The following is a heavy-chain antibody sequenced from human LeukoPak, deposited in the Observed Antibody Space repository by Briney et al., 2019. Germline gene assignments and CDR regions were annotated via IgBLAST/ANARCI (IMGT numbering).Heavy chain of an antibody. D-gene: IGHD6-13*01. Sequence: SVKVSCKASGGTFSSYAISWVRQAPGQGLEWMGRIIPILGIANYAQKFQGRVTITADKSTSTAYMELSSLRSEDTAVYYYARGVYSSSWYYFDYWGQGTLVTVSS. V-gene: IGHV1-69*04. CDR3: ARGVYSSSWYYFDY. CDR2: IIPILGIA. J-gene: IGHJ4*02. CDR1: GGTFSSYA.